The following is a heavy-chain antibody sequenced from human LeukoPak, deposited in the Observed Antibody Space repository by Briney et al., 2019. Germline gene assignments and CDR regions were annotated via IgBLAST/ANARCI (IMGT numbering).Heavy chain of an antibody. CDR3: ARAADGDYFLA. CDR2: IYYSGST. D-gene: IGHD2/OR15-2a*01. CDR1: DGSMSSFY. Sequence: SETLSLTCTVSDGSMSSFYWSWFRQPPGKGLEWIGYIYYSGSTNYNPSLKSRVTMSVDRSKNQFSLKLSSVTAADTAVYYCARAADGDYFLAWGQGTLVTVSS. V-gene: IGHV4-59*01. J-gene: IGHJ5*02.